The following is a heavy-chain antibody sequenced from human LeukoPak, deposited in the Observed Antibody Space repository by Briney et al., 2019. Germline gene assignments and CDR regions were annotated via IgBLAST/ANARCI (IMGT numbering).Heavy chain of an antibody. CDR1: GGTFSSYA. V-gene: IGHV1-69*04. J-gene: IGHJ4*02. CDR3: ARGVGAAAGTWDY. D-gene: IGHD6-13*01. CDR2: IIPILGIA. Sequence: SVKVSCKASGGTFSSYAISWVRQAPGQGLEWMGRIIPILGIANYAQKFQGRVTITTDESSSTAYMELSSLRSEDTAVYYCARGVGAAAGTWDYWGQGTLVTVSS.